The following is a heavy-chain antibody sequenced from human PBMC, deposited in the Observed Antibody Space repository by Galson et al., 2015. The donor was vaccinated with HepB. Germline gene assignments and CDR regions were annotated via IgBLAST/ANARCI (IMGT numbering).Heavy chain of an antibody. Sequence: SVKVSCKASGYTFTSYDINWVRQATGQGLEWMGWMNPNSGNTGYAQKFQGRVTMTRNTSISTAYMELSSLRSEDTAVYYCARGPGLRLGELSSPFDYWGQGTLVTVSS. CDR2: MNPNSGNT. CDR3: ARGPGLRLGELSSPFDY. J-gene: IGHJ4*02. V-gene: IGHV1-8*01. CDR1: GYTFTSYD. D-gene: IGHD3-16*02.